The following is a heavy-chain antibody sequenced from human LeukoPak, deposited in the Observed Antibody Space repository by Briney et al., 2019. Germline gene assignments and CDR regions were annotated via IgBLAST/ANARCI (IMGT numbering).Heavy chain of an antibody. D-gene: IGHD6-13*01. Sequence: GASVKVSCKASGYTFTSYGISWVRQAPGQGLEWMGWISAYNGNTNYAQKLQGRVTMTTDTSTSTAYMELSSLRSEDTAVYYCASRIAATSREFDYWGQGTLVTVSS. V-gene: IGHV1-18*01. CDR2: ISAYNGNT. J-gene: IGHJ4*02. CDR3: ASRIAATSREFDY. CDR1: GYTFTSYG.